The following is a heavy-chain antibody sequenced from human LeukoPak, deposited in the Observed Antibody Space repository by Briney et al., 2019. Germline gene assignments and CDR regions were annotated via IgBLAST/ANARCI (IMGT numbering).Heavy chain of an antibody. D-gene: IGHD1-14*01. CDR3: AREAVDTGDWYFDL. V-gene: IGHV3-74*03. J-gene: IGHJ2*01. CDR1: GFTLSTYW. Sequence: PGGSLRLSCAVSGFTLSTYWMHWVRQTPGKGLVWVSRMDNSGSGITYADSVRGQFTISRDNAKKMLYLQMNSLRVEDTAVYFCAREAVDTGDWYFDLWGRGTLVTVSP. CDR2: MDNSGSGI.